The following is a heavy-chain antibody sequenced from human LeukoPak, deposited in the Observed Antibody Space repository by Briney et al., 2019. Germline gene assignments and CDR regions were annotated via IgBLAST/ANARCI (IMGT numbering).Heavy chain of an antibody. J-gene: IGHJ4*02. CDR3: ARQDSSGWYSD. V-gene: IGHV4-31*03. D-gene: IGHD6-19*01. CDR2: IYYSGST. CDR1: GGSISSGGYS. Sequence: SQTLSLTCTVSGGSISSGGYSWSWIRQHPGKGLEWIGYIYYSGSTYYNPSLKSRVTISVDTSKNQFSLKLSSVTAADTAVYYCARQDSSGWYSDWGQGTLVTVSS.